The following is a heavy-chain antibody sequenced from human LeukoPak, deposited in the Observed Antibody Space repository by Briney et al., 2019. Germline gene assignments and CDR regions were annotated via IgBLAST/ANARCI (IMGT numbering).Heavy chain of an antibody. CDR1: GGSISSRYWR. D-gene: IGHD3-10*01. CDR2: IYWDDDK. Sequence: TLSLTCSVSGGSISSRYWRCIRHPPGKGLEWLALIYWDDDKRYSPSLKSRLTITKDTSKNQVVLTMTNMDPVDTATYYCAHARFGEFDYWGQGTLVTVSS. J-gene: IGHJ4*02. V-gene: IGHV2-5*02. CDR3: AHARFGEFDY.